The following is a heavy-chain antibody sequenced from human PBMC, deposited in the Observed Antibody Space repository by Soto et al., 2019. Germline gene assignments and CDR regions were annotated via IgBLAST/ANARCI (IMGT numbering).Heavy chain of an antibody. CDR2: IYYSGST. CDR1: GGSISSGGYY. Sequence: LTCTVSGGSISSGGYYWSWIRQHPGKGLEWIGYIYYSGSTYYNPSLKSRVTISVDTSKNQFSLKLSSVTAADTAVYYCAREYYDSRGYYNWFDPWGQGTLVTLSS. J-gene: IGHJ5*02. CDR3: AREYYDSRGYYNWFDP. V-gene: IGHV4-31*03. D-gene: IGHD3-22*01.